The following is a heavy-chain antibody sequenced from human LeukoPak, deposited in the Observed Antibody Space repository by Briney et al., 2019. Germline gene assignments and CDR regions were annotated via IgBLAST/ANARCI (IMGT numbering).Heavy chain of an antibody. D-gene: IGHD6-13*01. CDR2: IYYSGST. CDR3: AKDRESIWYPTFDY. CDR1: GGPISSYY. Sequence: SETLSLTCTVSGGPISSYYWSWIRQPPGKGLEWIGYIYYSGSTNYNPSLKSRVTISVDTSKNQFFLKLSSVTAADTAVYYCAKDRESIWYPTFDYWGQGTLVTVSS. J-gene: IGHJ4*02. V-gene: IGHV4-59*12.